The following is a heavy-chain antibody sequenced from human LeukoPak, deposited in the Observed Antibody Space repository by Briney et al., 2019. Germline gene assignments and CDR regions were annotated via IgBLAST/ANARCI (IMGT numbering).Heavy chain of an antibody. V-gene: IGHV1-2*02. CDR1: GYTFTGYY. CDR3: ARDQGSGSYNSDY. Sequence: ASVKVSCKASGYTFTGYYMHWVRQAPGQGLEWMGWINPNSGGTNYAQKFQGRVTMTRDTSISTAYMELSRLRSDDTAVYYCARDQGSGSYNSDYWGQGTLVTVSS. J-gene: IGHJ4*02. D-gene: IGHD3-10*01. CDR2: INPNSGGT.